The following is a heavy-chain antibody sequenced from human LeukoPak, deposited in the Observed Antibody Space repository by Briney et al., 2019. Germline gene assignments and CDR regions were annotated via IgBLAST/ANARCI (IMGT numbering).Heavy chain of an antibody. J-gene: IGHJ4*02. D-gene: IGHD3-16*01. Sequence: PGGSLRLSCAASGFTVSSNYMSWVRQAPGKGLEWVSVIYSGGSTGYADSVKGRFTISRDNAKNSLYLQMNSLRAEDTALYYCARGVWGMYYFDYWGQGTLVTVSS. V-gene: IGHV3-53*01. CDR3: ARGVWGMYYFDY. CDR2: IYSGGST. CDR1: GFTVSSNY.